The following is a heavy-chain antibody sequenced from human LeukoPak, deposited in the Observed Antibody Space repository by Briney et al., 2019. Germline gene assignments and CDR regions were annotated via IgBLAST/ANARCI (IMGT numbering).Heavy chain of an antibody. CDR1: GYTFTFYD. Sequence: ASVKVSCKASGYTFTFYDIQWVRQAAGQGLEWMGWMDPHSGNTGYAQKFLGRITLTRNTSTSMAYMELTSLKSEDTAVYYCARGRRDVFDIWGQGTTVTVS. V-gene: IGHV1-8*03. CDR3: ARGRRDVFDI. J-gene: IGHJ3*02. CDR2: MDPHSGNT.